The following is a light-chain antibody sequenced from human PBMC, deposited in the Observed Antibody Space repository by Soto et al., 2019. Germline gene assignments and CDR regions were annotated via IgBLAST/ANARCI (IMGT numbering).Light chain of an antibody. CDR1: QSVSSY. V-gene: IGKV3-11*01. Sequence: IVLTQSPGTLSLSPGERATLSCRASQSVSSYLAWYQQKPGQAPRLLIYDASNRATGIPARFSGSGSGTDFTLTINSLEPEDSAVYYCQQRSNWPSITFGQGTRLEI. J-gene: IGKJ5*01. CDR3: QQRSNWPSIT. CDR2: DAS.